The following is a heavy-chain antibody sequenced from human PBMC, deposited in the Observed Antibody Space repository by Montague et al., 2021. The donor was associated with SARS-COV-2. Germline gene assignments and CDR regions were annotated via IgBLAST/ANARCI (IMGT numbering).Heavy chain of an antibody. CDR1: GFIFSSYG. D-gene: IGHD1-26*01. J-gene: IGHJ4*02. CDR2: IWYDGSNE. Sequence: SLSLSFSASGFIFSSYGMHWVRQAPGKGLEWVAHIWYDGSNENYVDSVKGRFTISRDNFKNTLYLQMNSLRAEDTAIYYCARGSVGGYYFDHWGQGTLVTVSS. V-gene: IGHV3-33*01. CDR3: ARGSVGGYYFDH.